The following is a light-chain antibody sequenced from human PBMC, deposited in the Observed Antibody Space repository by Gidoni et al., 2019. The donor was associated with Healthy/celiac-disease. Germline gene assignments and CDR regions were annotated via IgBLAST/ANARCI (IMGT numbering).Light chain of an antibody. CDR2: DNS. CDR3: QVWDSSSDHVV. J-gene: IGLJ2*01. V-gene: IGLV3-21*03. CDR1: NIGSKS. Sequence: SYVLTQPPSVSVAPGKTARISCGGNNIGSKSEHWYQQKPGQAPVLVVYDNSDRPSGIPERFSGSNSGNTATLTSSRVEAGDEADYYCQVWDSSSDHVVFGGGTKLTVL.